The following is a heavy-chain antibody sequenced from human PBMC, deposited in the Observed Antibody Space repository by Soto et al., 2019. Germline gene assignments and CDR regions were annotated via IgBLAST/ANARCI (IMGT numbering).Heavy chain of an antibody. V-gene: IGHV4-31*03. Sequence: SETLSLTCTVSGGSISRGGYYWTWIRQHPGKGLEWIGYIYYSGSTYYNPSLKSRVTISVDTSKNQFSLKLSSVTAADTAVYYCARDQNGSGNYYTRYFDYWGQGTLVT. CDR2: IYYSGST. CDR1: GGSISRGGYY. D-gene: IGHD3-10*01. J-gene: IGHJ4*02. CDR3: ARDQNGSGNYYTRYFDY.